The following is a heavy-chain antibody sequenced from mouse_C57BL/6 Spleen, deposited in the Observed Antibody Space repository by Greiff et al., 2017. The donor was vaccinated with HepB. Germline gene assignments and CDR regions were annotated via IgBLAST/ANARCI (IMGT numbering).Heavy chain of an antibody. D-gene: IGHD1-1*01. V-gene: IGHV1-4*01. CDR2: INPSSGYT. CDR3: ARYSITTVPLDY. J-gene: IGHJ2*01. CDR1: GYTFTSYT. Sequence: QVQLKESGAELARPGASVKMSCKASGYTFTSYTMHWVKQRPGQGLEWIGYINPSSGYTKYNQKFKDKATLTADKSSSTAYMQLSSLTSEDSAVYYCARYSITTVPLDYWGQGTTLTVSS.